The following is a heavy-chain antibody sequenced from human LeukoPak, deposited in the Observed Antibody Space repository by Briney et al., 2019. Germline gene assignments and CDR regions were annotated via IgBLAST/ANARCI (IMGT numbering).Heavy chain of an antibody. CDR2: IIPIFGTA. V-gene: IGHV1-69*01. CDR1: GGTFSSYA. J-gene: IGHJ5*02. Sequence: ASVKVSCKASGGTFSSYAISWVRQAPGQGLEWMGGIIPIFGTANYAQKFQGRVTITADESTSTAYMELSSLRSEDTAVYYCASIASPRNDYSNYAVDRNWFDPWGQGTLVTVSS. CDR3: ASIASPRNDYSNYAVDRNWFDP. D-gene: IGHD4-11*01.